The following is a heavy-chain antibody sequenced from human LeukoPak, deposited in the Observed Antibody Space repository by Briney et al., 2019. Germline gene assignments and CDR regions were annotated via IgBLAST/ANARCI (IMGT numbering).Heavy chain of an antibody. CDR2: INPSGGST. CDR1: RYTFTSYY. Sequence: ASVKLSCKTSRYTFTSYYMNWVREAPGQGLEWMGMINPSGGSTSYAQKFQGRVTMTRDTSTSTVYMELNSLTSEDTALYYCARDRSPSARYFNYWGQGTLVTVSS. J-gene: IGHJ4*02. V-gene: IGHV1-46*01. D-gene: IGHD2-15*01. CDR3: ARDRSPSARYFNY.